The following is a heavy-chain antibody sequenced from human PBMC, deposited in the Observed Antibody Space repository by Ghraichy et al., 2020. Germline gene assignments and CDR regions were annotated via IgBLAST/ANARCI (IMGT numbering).Heavy chain of an antibody. Sequence: GGSLRLSCAASGFTVSSNYMSWVRQAPGKGLEWVSVIYSGGSTYYADSVKGRFTISRDNSKNTLYLQMNSLRAEDTAVYYCARWIQLWYAFDYWGQGTLVTVSS. D-gene: IGHD5-18*01. CDR3: ARWIQLWYAFDY. CDR2: IYSGGST. J-gene: IGHJ4*02. V-gene: IGHV3-66*02. CDR1: GFTVSSNY.